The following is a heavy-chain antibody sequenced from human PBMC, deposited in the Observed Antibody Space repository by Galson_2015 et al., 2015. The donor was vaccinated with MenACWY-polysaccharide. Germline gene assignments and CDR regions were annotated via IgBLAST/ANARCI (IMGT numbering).Heavy chain of an antibody. J-gene: IGHJ5*02. Sequence: ETLSLTCTVSGGSISSSSYYWGWIRQPPGKGLEWVGSIYYSGSTYYNPSLKSRVTISVDTSKNQFSLKLSSVTAADTAVYYCARGRQWLAPYRFDPWGQGTLVTVSS. CDR3: ARGRQWLAPYRFDP. D-gene: IGHD6-19*01. CDR2: IYYSGST. CDR1: GGSISSSSYY. V-gene: IGHV4-39*07.